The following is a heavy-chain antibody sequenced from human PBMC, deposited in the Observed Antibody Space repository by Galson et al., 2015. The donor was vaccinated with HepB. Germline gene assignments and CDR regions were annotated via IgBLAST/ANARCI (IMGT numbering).Heavy chain of an antibody. V-gene: IGHV3-11*05. CDR1: GFTFSDYY. D-gene: IGHD3-22*01. CDR2: ISSNSSYT. J-gene: IGHJ3*02. Sequence: SLRLSCAASGFTFSDYYMSWIRQAPGEGLKWVSYISSNSSYTNYADSVKGRFTISRDNAKNSLYLQMNSLGAEDTAVYYCARDQRKKPNYYDSSGYSDAFDIWGQGTMVTVSS. CDR3: ARDQRKKPNYYDSSGYSDAFDI.